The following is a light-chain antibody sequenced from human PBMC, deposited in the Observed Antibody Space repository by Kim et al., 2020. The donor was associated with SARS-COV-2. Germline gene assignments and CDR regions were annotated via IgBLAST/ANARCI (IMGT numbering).Light chain of an antibody. CDR3: QQYDKWPPYT. Sequence: EVVMTQSPDTLSVSPGERVTLSCKASQNVGRSLAWYEEKPGQAPRLLIYGASTRATGVPARFSGSGSGTDLTLTISSLQSEDFAVYYCQQYDKWPPYTFGQGTKLEI. J-gene: IGKJ2*01. CDR2: GAS. V-gene: IGKV3-15*01. CDR1: QNVGRS.